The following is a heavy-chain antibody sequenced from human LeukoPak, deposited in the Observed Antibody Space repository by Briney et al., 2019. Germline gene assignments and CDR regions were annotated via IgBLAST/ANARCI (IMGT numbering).Heavy chain of an antibody. Sequence: GGSLRLSCAASGITFSKAWMSWVRQAPGKGLEWVSAISGSGGSTYYADSVKGRFTISRDNSKNTLYLQMNSLRAEDTAVYYCAKEGWTGTRGNFDYWGQGTLVTVSS. D-gene: IGHD1-7*01. J-gene: IGHJ4*02. V-gene: IGHV3-23*01. CDR3: AKEGWTGTRGNFDY. CDR2: ISGSGGST. CDR1: GITFSKAW.